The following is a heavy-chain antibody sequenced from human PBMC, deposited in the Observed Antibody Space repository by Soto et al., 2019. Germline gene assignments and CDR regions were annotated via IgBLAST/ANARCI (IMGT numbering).Heavy chain of an antibody. CDR2: TTASGYTA. CDR1: GFTFSSSA. CDR3: AKDLRFGRLNADYQDP. D-gene: IGHD4-17*01. Sequence: HPGGSLRLSCAASGFTFSSSAMSWVRQAPGKGLEWVSATTASGYTADYADSVKGRSTISRDNSKNTLYLQMNSLSAEDTATYYCAKDLRFGRLNADYQDPWGKGTLVTASS. J-gene: IGHJ5*02. V-gene: IGHV3-23*01.